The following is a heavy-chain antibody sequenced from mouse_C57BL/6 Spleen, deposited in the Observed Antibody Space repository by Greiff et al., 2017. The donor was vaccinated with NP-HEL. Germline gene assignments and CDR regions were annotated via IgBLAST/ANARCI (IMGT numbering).Heavy chain of an antibody. CDR2: IDPSDSYT. Sequence: QVQLQQPGAELVMPGASVKLSCKASGYTFTSYWMHWVKQRPGQGLEWIGEIDPSDSYTNYNQKFKGKSTLTVDKSSSTAYMQLSSLTSEDSAVYYCARSLYDGMGGYWGQGTTLTVSS. V-gene: IGHV1-69*01. CDR1: GYTFTSYW. CDR3: ARSLYDGMGGY. D-gene: IGHD2-3*01. J-gene: IGHJ2*01.